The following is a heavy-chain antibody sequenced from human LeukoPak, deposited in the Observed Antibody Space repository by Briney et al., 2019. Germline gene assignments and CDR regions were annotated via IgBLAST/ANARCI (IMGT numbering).Heavy chain of an antibody. CDR1: GFTFSRYW. V-gene: IGHV3-74*01. CDR2: INSDGSSS. CDR3: ARSEYSFDY. Sequence: QPGGSLRLSCAASGFTFSRYWMHWVRQAPGKGLVWVSRINSDGSSSTYADSVKGRFTISRDNAKNTLYLQMNSLRVEDTAVYYCARSEYSFDYWGQGTLVTVSS. J-gene: IGHJ4*02.